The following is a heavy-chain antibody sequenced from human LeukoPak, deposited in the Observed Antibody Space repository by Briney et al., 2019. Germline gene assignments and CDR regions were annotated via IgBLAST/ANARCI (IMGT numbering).Heavy chain of an antibody. CDR2: INHSGST. Sequence: SETLSLTCTVSGGSISSSSYYWGWIRQPPGKGLEWIGEINHSGSTNYNPSLKSRVTISVDTSKNQFSLKLSSVTAADTAVYYCARRPRDIKLLRISVYYYYMDVWGKGTTVTISS. V-gene: IGHV4-39*07. CDR1: GGSISSSSYY. CDR3: ARRPRDIKLLRISVYYYYMDV. D-gene: IGHD2-15*01. J-gene: IGHJ6*03.